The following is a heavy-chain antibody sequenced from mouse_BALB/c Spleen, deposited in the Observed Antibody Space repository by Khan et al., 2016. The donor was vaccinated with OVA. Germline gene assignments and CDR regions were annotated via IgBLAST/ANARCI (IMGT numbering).Heavy chain of an antibody. D-gene: IGHD2-10*01. V-gene: IGHV9-3-1*01. CDR1: GYTFTNYG. CDR2: INPYTGEP. J-gene: IGHJ4*01. Sequence: QIQLVQSGPELKKPGETVKISCKASGYTFTNYGMNWVKQSPGKALKWMGWINPYTGEPTYTDDFKGRVAFSVETSASTAYMPLNNLKTEDSATYFCARPPYFSYSLDYWGQGTSVTVSS. CDR3: ARPPYFSYSLDY.